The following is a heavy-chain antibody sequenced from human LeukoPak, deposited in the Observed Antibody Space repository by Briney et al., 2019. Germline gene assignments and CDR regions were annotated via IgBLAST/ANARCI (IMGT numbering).Heavy chain of an antibody. CDR3: ARDPYSDWFDP. V-gene: IGHV4-4*07. J-gene: IGHJ5*02. D-gene: IGHD2-21*01. Sequence: SETLSLTCTVSGGSISSYYWSWIRQPAGKGLEWIGRIYTSGSTNYNPSLKSRVTMSVDTSKNQLSLKLSSVTAADTAVYFRARDPYSDWFDPWGQGTLVTVSS. CDR2: IYTSGST. CDR1: GGSISSYY.